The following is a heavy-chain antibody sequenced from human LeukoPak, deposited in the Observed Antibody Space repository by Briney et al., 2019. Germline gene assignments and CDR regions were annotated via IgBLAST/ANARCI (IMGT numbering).Heavy chain of an antibody. D-gene: IGHD6-19*01. CDR1: GGSISSSNW. V-gene: IGHV4-4*02. J-gene: IGHJ4*02. Sequence: PSETLSLTCAVSGGSISSSNWWSWVRQPPGKGLEWIGEIYHSGSTNYNPSLKSRVTISVDKSKNQFSLKLSSVTAADTAVYYCASTAEWLGTYYLDYWGQGTLVTVSS. CDR3: ASTAEWLGTYYLDY. CDR2: IYHSGST.